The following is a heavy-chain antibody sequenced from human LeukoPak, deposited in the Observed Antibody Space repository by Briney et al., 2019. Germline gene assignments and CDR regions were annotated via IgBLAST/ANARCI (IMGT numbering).Heavy chain of an antibody. Sequence: PGGSLRLSCAASGFTFSNYGMHWVRQAPGKGLEWVSFIRYDGSVKYYADSVKGRFTISRDNSKNTLYLQMNSLRAEGTAVYHCAKAPSRGYDTSGYYSWGQGTLVTVSS. D-gene: IGHD3-22*01. J-gene: IGHJ4*02. V-gene: IGHV3-30*02. CDR1: GFTFSNYG. CDR2: IRYDGSVK. CDR3: AKAPSRGYDTSGYYS.